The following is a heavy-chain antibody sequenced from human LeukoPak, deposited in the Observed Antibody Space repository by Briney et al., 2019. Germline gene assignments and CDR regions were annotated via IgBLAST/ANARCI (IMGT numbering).Heavy chain of an antibody. J-gene: IGHJ4*02. CDR3: AKGPEVLTHPNAYYFDY. D-gene: IGHD4/OR15-4a*01. V-gene: IGHV3-9*01. Sequence: GGSLRLSCAASGFTFDDYAMHWVRQAPGKGLEWVSGISWNSGSIGYADSVKGRFTISRDNAKNSLYLQMNSLRAEDTALYYCAKGPEVLTHPNAYYFDYWGQGTLVTVSS. CDR1: GFTFDDYA. CDR2: ISWNSGSI.